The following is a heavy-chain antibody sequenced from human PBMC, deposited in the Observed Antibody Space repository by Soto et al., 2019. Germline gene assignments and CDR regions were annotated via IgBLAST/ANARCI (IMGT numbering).Heavy chain of an antibody. J-gene: IGHJ6*02. V-gene: IGHV3-53*02. CDR3: ARDPPATRHGMDV. Sequence: EVQLVETGGGLIQPGGPLRLSCAASGFTVSSNYMSWVRQAPGKGLEWVSVIYSGGSTYYADSVRGRFTISRDNSKNTLYLQMKSLRAEDTAVYYCARDPPATRHGMDVWGQGTTVTVSS. CDR2: IYSGGST. CDR1: GFTVSSNY.